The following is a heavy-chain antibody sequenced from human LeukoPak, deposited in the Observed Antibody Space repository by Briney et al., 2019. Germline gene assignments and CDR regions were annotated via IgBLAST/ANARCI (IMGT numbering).Heavy chain of an antibody. CDR2: IDPSDSYT. Sequence: GGSLKISCKGSGVSFTNYWISWVRQMPGKGLERMGRIDPSDSYTNYSPSFQGHVTISADKSIGTAYLQWSSLKASDTAMYYCARQGLLTGYERPNWFDPWGQGTLVTVSS. CDR3: ARQGLLTGYERPNWFDP. J-gene: IGHJ5*02. CDR1: GVSFTNYW. D-gene: IGHD3-9*01. V-gene: IGHV5-10-1*01.